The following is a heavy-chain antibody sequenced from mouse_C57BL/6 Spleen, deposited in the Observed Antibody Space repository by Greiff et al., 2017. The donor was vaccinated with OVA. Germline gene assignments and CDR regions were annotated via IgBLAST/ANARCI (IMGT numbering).Heavy chain of an antibody. V-gene: IGHV5-17*01. D-gene: IGHD3-3*01. Sequence: DVKLVESGGGLVKPGGSLKLSCAASGFTFSDYGMHWARQAPEKGLEWVAYISSGSSTIYYADTVKGRFTISRDNAKNTLFLQMTSLRSEDTAMYYCARGGLGSFDYWGQGTTLTVSS. CDR1: GFTFSDYG. J-gene: IGHJ2*01. CDR3: ARGGLGSFDY. CDR2: ISSGSSTI.